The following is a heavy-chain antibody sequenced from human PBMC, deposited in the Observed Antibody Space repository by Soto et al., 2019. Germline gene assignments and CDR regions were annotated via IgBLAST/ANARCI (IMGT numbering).Heavy chain of an antibody. V-gene: IGHV4-59*01. CDR2: IYYSGST. Sequence: PSETLCLTCTVSGGSNSSYYWSWIRPPPGKGLEWIGYIYYSGSTNYNPSLKSRVTISVDTSKNQFSLKLSSVTAADTAVYYCARDRRNSSSWKSYYYYGMDVWGQGTTVT. J-gene: IGHJ6*02. CDR3: ARDRRNSSSWKSYYYYGMDV. D-gene: IGHD6-13*01. CDR1: GGSNSSYY.